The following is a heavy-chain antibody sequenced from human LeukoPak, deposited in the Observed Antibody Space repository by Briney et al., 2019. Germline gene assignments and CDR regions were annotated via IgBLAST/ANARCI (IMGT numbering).Heavy chain of an antibody. Sequence: PSETLSLTCTVSGGSISSGSYYWGWIRQPPGKGLEWIGSIYYSGSTYYNPSLKSRVTISVDTSKNQFSLKLSSVTAADTAVYYCARQSAYYYDSSGYGYWGQGTLVTVSS. CDR2: IYYSGST. CDR1: GGSISSGSYY. V-gene: IGHV4-39*01. CDR3: ARQSAYYYDSSGYGY. D-gene: IGHD3-22*01. J-gene: IGHJ4*02.